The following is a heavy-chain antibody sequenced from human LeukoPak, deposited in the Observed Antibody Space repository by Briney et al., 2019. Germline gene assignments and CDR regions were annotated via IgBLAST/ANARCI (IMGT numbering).Heavy chain of an antibody. J-gene: IGHJ4*02. D-gene: IGHD3-10*01. CDR3: GRNLGSGSDH. CDR2: THYRGDI. Sequence: SETLSLTCSVSGASVSSDYWNWIRQSPGRGLEWIGYTHYRGDINYNPSLKSRLTMSVDASSNQVSLKLSSVTAADAAVYYCGRNLGSGSDHWGQGSLVTVSS. CDR1: GASVSSDY. V-gene: IGHV4-59*02.